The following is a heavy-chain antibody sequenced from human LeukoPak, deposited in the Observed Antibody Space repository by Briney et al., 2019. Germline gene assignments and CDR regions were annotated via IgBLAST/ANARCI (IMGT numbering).Heavy chain of an antibody. CDR1: GYTFTGYY. CDR2: FNPNSGGT. Sequence: ASVKVSCKASGYTFTGYYMHWVRQAPGQGREWMGRFNPNSGGTNYAQKFQGRVTMTRDTSISTAYMELSRLRSDDTAVYYCARMIVAGADYYYYYMDVWGKGTTVTVSS. CDR3: ARMIVAGADYYYYYMDV. D-gene: IGHD3-22*01. J-gene: IGHJ6*03. V-gene: IGHV1-2*06.